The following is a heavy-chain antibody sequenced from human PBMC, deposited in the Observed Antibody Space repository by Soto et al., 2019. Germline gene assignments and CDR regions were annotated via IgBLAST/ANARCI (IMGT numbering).Heavy chain of an antibody. Sequence: SETLSLTCTVSGGSISSSSYYWGWIRQPPGKGLEWIGSIYYSGSTYYNPSLKSRVTISVDTSKNQFSLKLSSVTAADTAVYYCASWVIAGVENWFDPWGQGTLVTVSS. J-gene: IGHJ5*02. CDR3: ASWVIAGVENWFDP. CDR1: GGSISSSSYY. V-gene: IGHV4-39*01. D-gene: IGHD6-13*01. CDR2: IYYSGST.